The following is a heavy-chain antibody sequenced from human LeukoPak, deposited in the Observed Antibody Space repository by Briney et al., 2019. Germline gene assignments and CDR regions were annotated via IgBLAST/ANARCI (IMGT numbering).Heavy chain of an antibody. Sequence: GGSLRLSCAASGFTFSSYAMSWVRQAPGRGLEWVASIKQDGSEKYYVDSVKGRFSISRDNAKNSLYLQMNSLTADDTAVYYCARERWDLISNKYYYYGLDVWGQGTTVTVSS. CDR1: GFTFSSYA. J-gene: IGHJ6*02. V-gene: IGHV3-7*03. CDR3: ARERWDLISNKYYYYGLDV. CDR2: IKQDGSEK. D-gene: IGHD1-26*01.